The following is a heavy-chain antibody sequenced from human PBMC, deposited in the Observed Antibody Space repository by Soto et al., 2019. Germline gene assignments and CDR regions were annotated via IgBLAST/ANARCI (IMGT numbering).Heavy chain of an antibody. Sequence: GGSLRLSCAASGFTFSSYGMHWVRQAPGKGLEWVAVISYDGSNKYYADSVKGRFTISRDNSKNTLYLQMNSLRAEDTAVYYCARSDPRYYYYYYGMDVWGQGTTVNVSS. V-gene: IGHV3-30*03. CDR2: ISYDGSNK. J-gene: IGHJ6*02. D-gene: IGHD2-21*02. CDR1: GFTFSSYG. CDR3: ARSDPRYYYYYYGMDV.